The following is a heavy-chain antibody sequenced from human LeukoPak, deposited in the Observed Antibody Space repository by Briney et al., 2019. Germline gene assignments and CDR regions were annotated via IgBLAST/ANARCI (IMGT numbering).Heavy chain of an antibody. Sequence: GASVKVSCKASGYSFTGNYMHWVRQAPGQGLEWMGWINPNSGDTNFAQKFQGRVTMTRDTSISTAYMELSRLRSDDTAVYYCASAWGYDSSGYYSPLNYWGQGTLVTVSS. D-gene: IGHD3-22*01. CDR1: GYSFTGNY. J-gene: IGHJ4*02. V-gene: IGHV1-2*02. CDR3: ASAWGYDSSGYYSPLNY. CDR2: INPNSGDT.